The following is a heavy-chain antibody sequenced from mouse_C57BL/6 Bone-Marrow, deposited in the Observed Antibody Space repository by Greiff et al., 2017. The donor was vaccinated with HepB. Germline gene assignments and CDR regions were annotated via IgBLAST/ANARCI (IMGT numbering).Heavy chain of an antibody. CDR3: ARPVVARGYFDV. CDR1: GFTFSDYG. Sequence: EVKLVESGGGLVKPGASLKLSCAASGFTFSDYGMHWVRQAPEKGLEWVAYISSGSSTIYYADTVKGRFTITRDNAKSTLFLQMSSLRSEDTAMYYCARPVVARGYFDVGGRGPTVTVSS. D-gene: IGHD1-1*01. V-gene: IGHV5-17*01. CDR2: ISSGSSTI. J-gene: IGHJ1*03.